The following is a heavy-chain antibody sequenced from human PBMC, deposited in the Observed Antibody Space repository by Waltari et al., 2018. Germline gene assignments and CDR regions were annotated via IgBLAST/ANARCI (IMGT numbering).Heavy chain of an antibody. D-gene: IGHD3-22*01. CDR3: TMTYYYDSSGFCHYYFDY. V-gene: IGHV3-49*03. CDR2: IRSKAYGGTK. J-gene: IGHJ4*02. Sequence: EVQLVESGGGLVQPGRSLRLSCTASGFTFGDYAMSWFRQAPGKGLEWVGFIRSKAYGGTKEYAASVKGRFTISRDDSKSIAYLQMNSLKTEDTAVYYCTMTYYYDSSGFCHYYFDYWGQGTLVTVSS. CDR1: GFTFGDYA.